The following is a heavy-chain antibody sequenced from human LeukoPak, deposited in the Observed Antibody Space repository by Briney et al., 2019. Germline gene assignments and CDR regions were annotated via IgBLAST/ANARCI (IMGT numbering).Heavy chain of an antibody. CDR1: GFTFSSDW. CDR2: IKQDGSEK. CDR3: ARDLVSGGGY. D-gene: IGHD6-25*01. V-gene: IGHV3-7*01. J-gene: IGHJ4*02. Sequence: VGSLRLSCAASGFTFSSDWMSWVRQAPGKGLEWVANIKQDGSEKYYVDSVRGRFTISRDNAKNSLYLQMNSLRAEDTAVYYCARDLVSGGGYWGQGTLVTVSS.